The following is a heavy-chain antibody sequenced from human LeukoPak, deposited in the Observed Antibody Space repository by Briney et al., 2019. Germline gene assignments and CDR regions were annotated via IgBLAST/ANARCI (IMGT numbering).Heavy chain of an antibody. V-gene: IGHV3-66*04. D-gene: IGHD1-26*01. CDR2: IYSGGST. CDR1: GFTLSSNY. Sequence: GGSLRLSCAASGFTLSSNYMSWVRQAPGKGLEWVSIIYSGGSTYYADSVKGRFTISRDNSKNTLYLQMNSLRAEDTAVYYCARQYSGSWPIGDYWGQGTLVTVSA. J-gene: IGHJ4*02. CDR3: ARQYSGSWPIGDY.